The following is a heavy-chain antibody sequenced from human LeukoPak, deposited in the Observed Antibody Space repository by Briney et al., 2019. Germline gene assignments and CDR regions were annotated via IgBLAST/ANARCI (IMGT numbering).Heavy chain of an antibody. CDR2: ISGSGGST. CDR1: GFTFSSYA. CDR3: AKSGLDSSGSPQGY. J-gene: IGHJ4*02. D-gene: IGHD6-25*01. V-gene: IGHV3-23*01. Sequence: GGSLRLSCAASGFTFSSYAMSWVRQAPGKGLEWVSAISGSGGSTYYADSVKGRFTISRDNSKNTLYLQMNSLRAEDTAVYYCAKSGLDSSGSPQGYWGQGTLVTVSS.